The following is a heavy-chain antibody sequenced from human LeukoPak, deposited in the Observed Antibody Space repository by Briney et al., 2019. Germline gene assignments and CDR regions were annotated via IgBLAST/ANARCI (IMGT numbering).Heavy chain of an antibody. Sequence: SETLSLTCTVSGGSISSSLYYWAWIRQPPGKGLEWIGRTYYSGSPYYNPSLKSRVTISIDTSKNQFSLNLRSVTATDTAVYYCARLYDIALDSWGQGTLVTVSS. J-gene: IGHJ4*02. V-gene: IGHV4-39*01. CDR2: TYYSGSP. CDR3: ARLYDIALDS. CDR1: GGSISSSLYY. D-gene: IGHD3-22*01.